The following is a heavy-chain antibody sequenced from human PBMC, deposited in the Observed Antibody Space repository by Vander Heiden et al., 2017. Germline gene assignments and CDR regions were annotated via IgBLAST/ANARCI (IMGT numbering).Heavy chain of an antibody. CDR1: GGTFSSYA. CDR3: ARVTYYDFWSGYNGGMDV. CDR2: IIPIFGTA. V-gene: IGHV1-69*01. D-gene: IGHD3-3*01. Sequence: QVQLVQSGAEVKKPGSSVKVSCKASGGTFSSYAIRWVRQAPGQGLEWMGGIIPIFGTANYAQKFQGRVTITADESTSTAYMELSSLRSEDTAVYYCARVTYYDFWSGYNGGMDVWGQGTTVTVSS. J-gene: IGHJ6*02.